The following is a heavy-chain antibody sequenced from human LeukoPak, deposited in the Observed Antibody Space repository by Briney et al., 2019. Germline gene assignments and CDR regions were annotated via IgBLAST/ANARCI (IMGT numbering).Heavy chain of an antibody. Sequence: HTGGSLRLSCAASGFTFSSYAMSWVRQAPGKGLEWVSAISGSGGSTYYADSVKGRFTISRDNSKNTLYLQMNSLRAEDTAVYYCAKGNGYSGYDFRLRGAFDIWGQGTMVTVSS. CDR3: AKGNGYSGYDFRLRGAFDI. CDR1: GFTFSSYA. D-gene: IGHD5-12*01. J-gene: IGHJ3*02. V-gene: IGHV3-23*01. CDR2: ISGSGGST.